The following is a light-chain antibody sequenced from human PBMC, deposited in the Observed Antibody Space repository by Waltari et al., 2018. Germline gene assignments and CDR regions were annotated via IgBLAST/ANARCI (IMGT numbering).Light chain of an antibody. CDR3: QQCHTFPKA. CDR2: KSS. Sequence: DVQMTQTPSTLSASVGDRFTITCRASQSVSDWVAWYQQKPGKAPKLLIYKSSYLEDGVPSRFSGSASGTEFTFTIASLQADDFATYYCQQCHTFPKAFGQGTKVEV. CDR1: QSVSDW. V-gene: IGKV1-5*03. J-gene: IGKJ1*01.